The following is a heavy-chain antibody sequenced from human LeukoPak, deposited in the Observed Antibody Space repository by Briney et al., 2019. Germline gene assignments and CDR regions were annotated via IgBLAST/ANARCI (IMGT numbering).Heavy chain of an antibody. CDR1: GYTFTSYD. CDR2: MNPNSGNT. V-gene: IGHV1-8*01. CDR3: ARIGARSLNYYYGMDV. D-gene: IGHD3-10*01. Sequence: ASVKVSCKASGYTFTSYDINWVRQATGQGLEWMGWMNPNSGNTGYAPKFQGRVTMTRNTSISTAYMELSSLRSEDTAVYYCARIGARSLNYYYGMDVWGQGTTVTVSS. J-gene: IGHJ6*02.